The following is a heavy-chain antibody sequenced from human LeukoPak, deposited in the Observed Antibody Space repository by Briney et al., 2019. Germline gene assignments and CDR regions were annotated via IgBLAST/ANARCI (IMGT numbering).Heavy chain of an antibody. D-gene: IGHD3-22*01. CDR2: IKQDGSEK. V-gene: IGHV3-7*01. J-gene: IGHJ3*02. Sequence: GGSLRLSCAASGFTFSSYWMSWVRQAPGKGLEWVANIKQDGSEKYYVDSVKGRFTIPRDNAKNSLYLQMNSLRAEDTAVYYCARIGASLYDSSGYMMKNAFDIWGQGTMVTVSS. CDR3: ARIGASLYDSSGYMMKNAFDI. CDR1: GFTFSSYW.